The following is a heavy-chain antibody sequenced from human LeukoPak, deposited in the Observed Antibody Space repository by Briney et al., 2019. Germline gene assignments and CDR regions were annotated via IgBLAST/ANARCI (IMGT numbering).Heavy chain of an antibody. D-gene: IGHD5-12*01. CDR2: INHSGST. V-gene: IGHV4-34*01. CDR3: ARGRYSGYDLYYYYYYMDV. CDR1: GGSFSGYY. J-gene: IGHJ6*03. Sequence: SETLSLTCAVYGGSFSGYYWSWIRQPPGKGLEWIGEINHSGSTNYNPSLKSRVTISVDTSKNQFSLKLSSVTAADTAVYYCARGRYSGYDLYYYYYYMDVWGKGTTVTISS.